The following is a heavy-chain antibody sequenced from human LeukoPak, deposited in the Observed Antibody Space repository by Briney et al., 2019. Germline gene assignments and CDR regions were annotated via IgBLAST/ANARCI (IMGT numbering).Heavy chain of an antibody. CDR3: ARTTEGGYTYGYFYYYYMDV. CDR1: GGSISSYY. D-gene: IGHD5-18*01. V-gene: IGHV4-59*01. CDR2: IHYSGST. J-gene: IGHJ6*03. Sequence: SSETLSLTCTVSGGSISSYYWSWIRQPPGKGLEWTGYIHYSGSTNYNPSLKSRVTISVDTSKNQFSLKLSSVTAADTAVYYCARTTEGGYTYGYFYYYYMDVWGKGTTVTISS.